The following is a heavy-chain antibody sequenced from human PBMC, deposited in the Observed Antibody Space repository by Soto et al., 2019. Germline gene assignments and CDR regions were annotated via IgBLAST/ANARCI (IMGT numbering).Heavy chain of an antibody. D-gene: IGHD3-10*01. CDR3: ARRRGHYYGSGSYPSPYYYYYYGMDV. J-gene: IGHJ6*02. CDR1: GYTFTSYG. CDR2: ISAYNGNT. V-gene: IGHV1-18*01. Sequence: RASVKVSCKASGYTFTSYGISWVRQAPGQGLEWLGWISAYNGNTNYAQKLQGRVTMTTDTSTSTAYMELRSLRSDDTAVYYCARRRGHYYGSGSYPSPYYYYYYGMDVWGQGTTVTVSS.